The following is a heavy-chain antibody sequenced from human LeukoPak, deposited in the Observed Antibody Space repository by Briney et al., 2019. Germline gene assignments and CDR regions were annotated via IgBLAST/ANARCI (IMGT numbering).Heavy chain of an antibody. D-gene: IGHD5-18*01. J-gene: IGHJ4*02. Sequence: SEPLSLTCTVSGGSISSSSYYWGWIRQPPGKGLEWVGSIYYSGSTYYNPSLKSRVTISVDTSKNQFSLKLSSMTAADTAVYYCARPKYSYGPVYYWGQGTLVTVSS. V-gene: IGHV4-39*01. CDR1: GGSISSSSYY. CDR3: ARPKYSYGPVYY. CDR2: IYYSGST.